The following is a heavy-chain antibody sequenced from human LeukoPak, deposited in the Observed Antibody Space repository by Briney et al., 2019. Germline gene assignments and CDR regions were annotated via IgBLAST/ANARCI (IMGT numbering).Heavy chain of an antibody. D-gene: IGHD2-2*01. CDR3: AKAGCSSASCAIDY. CDR1: GFTFSSYS. V-gene: IGHV3-21*01. CDR2: ISRSSSYI. Sequence: GGSLRLSCAASGFTFSSYSMNWVRQAPGKGLEWVSSISRSSSYIYHADSVKGRFTISRDNAKNSLYPQMNSLRAEDTAIYYCAKAGCSSASCAIDYWGQGTLVTVSS. J-gene: IGHJ4*02.